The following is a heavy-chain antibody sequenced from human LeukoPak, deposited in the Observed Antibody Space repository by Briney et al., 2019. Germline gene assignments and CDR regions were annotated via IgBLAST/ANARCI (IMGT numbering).Heavy chain of an antibody. V-gene: IGHV3-74*01. D-gene: IGHD3-9*01. Sequence: PGGSLRLSCAASGFTFSSYWMNWVRQAPGKGLVWVSRIASDGSSTTYADSVKGRFSISRDNAKNTLYLQMNSLRVEDTAVYYCARESYDILTGYSPYYFDYWGQGTLVTVSS. J-gene: IGHJ4*02. CDR1: GFTFSSYW. CDR3: ARESYDILTGYSPYYFDY. CDR2: IASDGSST.